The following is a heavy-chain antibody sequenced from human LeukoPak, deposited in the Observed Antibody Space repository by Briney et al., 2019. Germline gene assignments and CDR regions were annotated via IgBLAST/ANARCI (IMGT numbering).Heavy chain of an antibody. V-gene: IGHV4-59*08. Sequence: PSETLSLTCTVSGGSISSYYWSWIRQPPGKGLEWIGYIYYSGSTNYNPSLKSRVTISVDTSKNQFSLKLSSVTAADTAVYYCARRGVVAASGVYYGMDVWGQGTTVTVSS. CDR1: GGSISSYY. J-gene: IGHJ6*02. D-gene: IGHD2-15*01. CDR2: IYYSGST. CDR3: ARRGVVAASGVYYGMDV.